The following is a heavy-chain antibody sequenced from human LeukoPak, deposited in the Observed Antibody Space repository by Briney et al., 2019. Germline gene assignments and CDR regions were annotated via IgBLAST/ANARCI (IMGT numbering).Heavy chain of an antibody. CDR2: IIPIFGTA. CDR1: GGTFSSYA. CDR3: ARGYSYGYYFDY. Sequence: GASVKVSCKASGGTFSSYAISWVRQAPGQGLEWMGGIIPIFGTANYAQKFQGRVTITADKSTSTAYMELSSLRSEDTAVYYCARGYSYGYYFDYWGQGTLVTVSS. D-gene: IGHD5-18*01. V-gene: IGHV1-69*06. J-gene: IGHJ4*02.